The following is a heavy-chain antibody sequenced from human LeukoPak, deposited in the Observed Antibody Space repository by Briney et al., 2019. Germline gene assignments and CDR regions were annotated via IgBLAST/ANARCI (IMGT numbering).Heavy chain of an antibody. CDR2: IHADSGNT. J-gene: IGHJ3*02. D-gene: IGHD6-19*01. V-gene: IGHV1-3*01. CDR3: TIGLAGDWDAFGI. Sequence: ASVTVSCKTSGYTFTTCAVHWVRQAPGQRLEWMGWIHADSGNTKYSQKLQGRVAIARDTSASTIYMELTSLRIEDTAVYFCTIGLAGDWDAFGIWGLGTMVTVSS. CDR1: GYTFTTCA.